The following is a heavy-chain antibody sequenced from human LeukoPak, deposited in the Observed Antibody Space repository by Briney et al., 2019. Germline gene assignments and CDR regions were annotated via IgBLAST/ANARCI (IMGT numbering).Heavy chain of an antibody. CDR1: GGSISRITYY. CDR3: ARHRGSSSWFDY. D-gene: IGHD6-13*01. CDR2: VYYSGTT. V-gene: IGHV4-39*01. Sequence: SETLSLTRNVLGGSISRITYYWGWIRQPPGKGLEWIGSVYYSGTTYYNPSLKSRVTISIDTSKNQFSLKMSSVTAADTAVYYCARHRGSSSWFDYLGQGILVTVSS. J-gene: IGHJ4*02.